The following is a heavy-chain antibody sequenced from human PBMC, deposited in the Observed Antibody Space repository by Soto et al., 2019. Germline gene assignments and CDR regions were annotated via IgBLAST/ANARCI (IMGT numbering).Heavy chain of an antibody. CDR3: ARESALPNWFDP. CDR1: GGSISSGDYY. Sequence: SETLSLTCTVSGGSISSGDYYWSWIRQPPGKGLEWIGYIYYSGSTYYNPSLKSRVTISVDTSKNQFSLKLSSVTAADTAVYYCARESALPNWFDPWGKGTLVTVSS. CDR2: IYYSGST. J-gene: IGHJ5*02. V-gene: IGHV4-30-4*01. D-gene: IGHD1-26*01.